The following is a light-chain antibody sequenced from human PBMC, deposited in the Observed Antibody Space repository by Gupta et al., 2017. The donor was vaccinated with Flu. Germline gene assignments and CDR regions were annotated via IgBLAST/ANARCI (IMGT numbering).Light chain of an antibody. CDR2: RAS. CDR3: QQTDRNPLLT. Sequence: VGDRVTITCRASQSIRNYLNWYKHKPGEAPKLLVYRASSWQSGVPSRFSGSGSGKDFTLTISSRQQEDCATYFCQQTDRNPLLTFGHGTKVDIK. CDR1: QSIRNY. J-gene: IGKJ1*01. V-gene: IGKV1-39*01.